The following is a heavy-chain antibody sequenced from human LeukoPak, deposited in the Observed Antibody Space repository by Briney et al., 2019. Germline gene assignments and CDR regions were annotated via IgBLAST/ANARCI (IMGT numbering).Heavy chain of an antibody. V-gene: IGHV4-34*01. CDR2: IDHSGST. J-gene: IGHJ4*02. Sequence: SETLSLTCAVYGGSFSGYYWSWIRQPPGKGLEWIGEIDHSGSTNYNPSLKSRVTISVDTSKNQFSLKLSSVTAADTAVYYCARAVLRYFDWLLPGSGDFDYWGQGTLVTVSS. CDR3: ARAVLRYFDWLLPGSGDFDY. CDR1: GGSFSGYY. D-gene: IGHD3-9*01.